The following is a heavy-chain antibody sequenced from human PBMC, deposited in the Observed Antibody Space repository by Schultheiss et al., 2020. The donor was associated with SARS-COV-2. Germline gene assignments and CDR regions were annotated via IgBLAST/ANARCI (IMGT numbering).Heavy chain of an antibody. V-gene: IGHV4-34*01. CDR2: IYYSGST. J-gene: IGHJ4*02. CDR1: GGSFSGYY. D-gene: IGHD3-10*01. CDR3: ARLGRMVRGVIDY. Sequence: SQTLSLTCAVYGGSFSGYYWSWIRQPPGKGLEWIGSIYYSGSTYYNPSLKSRVTISVDTSKNQFSLKLSSVTAADTAVYYCARLGRMVRGVIDYWGQGTLVTVSS.